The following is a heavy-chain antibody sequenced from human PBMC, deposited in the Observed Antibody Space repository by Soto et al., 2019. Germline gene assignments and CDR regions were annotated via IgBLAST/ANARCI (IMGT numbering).Heavy chain of an antibody. D-gene: IGHD6-19*01. Sequence: SVKVSCKASGGTFSSYAISWVRQAPGQGLEWMGGIIPIFGTANYAQKFQGRVTITADESTSTAYMELSSLRSEDTAVYYCAREPLNSVGIAVADDAFDIWGQGTMVTVS. V-gene: IGHV1-69*13. CDR3: AREPLNSVGIAVADDAFDI. J-gene: IGHJ3*02. CDR1: GGTFSSYA. CDR2: IIPIFGTA.